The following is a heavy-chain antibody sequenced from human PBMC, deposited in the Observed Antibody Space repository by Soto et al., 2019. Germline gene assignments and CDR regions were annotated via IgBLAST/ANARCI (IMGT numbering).Heavy chain of an antibody. Sequence: GGSLRLSCAASGFTFSSYAMHWVRQAPGKGLEWVAVISYDGSNKYYADSVKGRFTISRDNSKNTLYLQMNSLRAEDTAVYYCAYNTIFGVSWGQGTLVTVSS. CDR3: AYNTIFGVS. V-gene: IGHV3-30-3*01. CDR2: ISYDGSNK. CDR1: GFTFSSYA. D-gene: IGHD3-3*01. J-gene: IGHJ5*02.